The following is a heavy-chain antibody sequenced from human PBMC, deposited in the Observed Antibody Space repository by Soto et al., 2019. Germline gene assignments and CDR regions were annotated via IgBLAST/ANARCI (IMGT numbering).Heavy chain of an antibody. Sequence: PSETLSLTCTVSGGSIRSGGYYWSWIRQRPGKGLEWIAYMFYGGSSYYNPSLRSRVTISADTSKNQFSLKLSSVTAADTAVYYCARVSSSYGTGNYFDYWGQGTLVTVSS. D-gene: IGHD3-10*01. CDR1: GGSIRSGGYY. V-gene: IGHV4-30-4*08. CDR3: ARVSSSYGTGNYFDY. J-gene: IGHJ4*02. CDR2: MFYGGSS.